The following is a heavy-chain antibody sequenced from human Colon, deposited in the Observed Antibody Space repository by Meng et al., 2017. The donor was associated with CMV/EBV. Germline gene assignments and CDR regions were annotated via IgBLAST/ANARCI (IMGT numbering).Heavy chain of an antibody. V-gene: IGHV3-23*01. J-gene: IGHJ4*02. Sequence: SCVVSGVTFSDSVMSWVRQAPGKGLEWVAAISSRGDKTDYADSVKGRFTISRDNFRNTLILQMSSLKVEDTAVYYCARGQFLHYFDDWGQGTLVTVS. CDR3: ARGQFLHYFDD. CDR2: ISSRGDKT. D-gene: IGHD2/OR15-2a*01. CDR1: GVTFSDSV.